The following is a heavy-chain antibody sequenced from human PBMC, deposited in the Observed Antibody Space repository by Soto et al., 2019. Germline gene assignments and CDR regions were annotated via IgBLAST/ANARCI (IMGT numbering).Heavy chain of an antibody. Sequence: GGSLRLSCAASGFTFSSYSMNWVRQAPGKGLEWVSYISSSSSTIYYADSVKGRFTISRDNAKNSLYLQMNSLRAEDTAVYYCARDWAAAAGTYWFDPWGQGTLVTVSS. CDR3: ARDWAAAAGTYWFDP. CDR1: GFTFSSYS. D-gene: IGHD6-13*01. J-gene: IGHJ5*02. V-gene: IGHV3-48*01. CDR2: ISSSSSTI.